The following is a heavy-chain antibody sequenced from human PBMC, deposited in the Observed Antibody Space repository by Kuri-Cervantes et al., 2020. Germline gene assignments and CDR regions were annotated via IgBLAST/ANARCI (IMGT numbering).Heavy chain of an antibody. CDR2: IYYSGST. V-gene: IGHV4-59*12. J-gene: IGHJ5*02. D-gene: IGHD3-16*01. CDR1: GGSISSYY. CDR3: ARSKLRFPFDP. Sequence: GSLRLSCTVSGGSISSYYWSWIRQPPGKGLEWIGYIYYSGSTNYNPSLKSRVTMSVDTSKNQFSLKLSSVTAADTAVYYCARSKLRFPFDPWGQGTLVTVSS.